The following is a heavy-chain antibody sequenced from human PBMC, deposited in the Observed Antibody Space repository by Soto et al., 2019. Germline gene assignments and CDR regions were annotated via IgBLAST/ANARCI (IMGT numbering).Heavy chain of an antibody. Sequence: ESGGGVVQPGRSLRLSCAASGFTLSSYGMHWVRQAPGKGLEWVAVIWYDGSNKYYADSVKGRFTISRDNSKNTLYLQMNSLRAEDTAVYYCARGRDSSSSWFDPWGQGTLVTVSS. CDR3: ARGRDSSSSWFDP. CDR1: GFTLSSYG. V-gene: IGHV3-33*01. CDR2: IWYDGSNK. D-gene: IGHD6-6*01. J-gene: IGHJ5*02.